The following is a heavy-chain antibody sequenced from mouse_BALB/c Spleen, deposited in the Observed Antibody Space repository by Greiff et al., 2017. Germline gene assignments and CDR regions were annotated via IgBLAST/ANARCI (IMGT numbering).Heavy chain of an antibody. Sequence: VQGVESGPGLVAPSQSLSITCTVSGFSLTSYGVHWVRQPPGKGLEWLGVIWAGGSTNYNSALMSRLSISKDNSKSQVFLKMNSLQTDDTAMYYCAREGRYDGAWFAYWGQGTLVTVSA. CDR1: GFSLTSYG. J-gene: IGHJ3*01. CDR2: IWAGGST. D-gene: IGHD2-14*01. V-gene: IGHV2-9*02. CDR3: AREGRYDGAWFAY.